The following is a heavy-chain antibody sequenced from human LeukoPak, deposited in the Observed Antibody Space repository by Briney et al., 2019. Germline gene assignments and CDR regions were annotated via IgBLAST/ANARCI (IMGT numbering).Heavy chain of an antibody. Sequence: SETLSLTCTVSSGSITSGGYYWNWIRQHPGKGLEWIGYIYYSGSTFYNPSLKSRVTMSVDTSKNQFSLKLSSVTAADTAVYYCARAPKGMTTVRYYYYYYMDVWGKGPRSPSP. J-gene: IGHJ6*03. D-gene: IGHD4-11*01. V-gene: IGHV4-31*03. CDR2: IYYSGST. CDR3: ARAPKGMTTVRYYYYYYMDV. CDR1: SGSITSGGYY.